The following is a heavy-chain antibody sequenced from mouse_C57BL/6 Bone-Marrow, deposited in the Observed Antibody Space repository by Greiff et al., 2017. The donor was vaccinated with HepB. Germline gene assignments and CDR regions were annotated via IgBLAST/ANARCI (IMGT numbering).Heavy chain of an antibody. J-gene: IGHJ2*01. D-gene: IGHD1-1*01. CDR2: INPNNGGT. CDR3: VSFITTVVA. CDR1: GYTFTDYN. Sequence: VQLQQSGPELVKPGASVKIPCKASGYTFTDYNMDWVKQSHGKSLEWIGDINPNNGGTIYNQKFKGKATLTVDKSSSTAYMQLSSLTSEDSAVYYCVSFITTVVAWGQGTTLTVSS. V-gene: IGHV1-18*01.